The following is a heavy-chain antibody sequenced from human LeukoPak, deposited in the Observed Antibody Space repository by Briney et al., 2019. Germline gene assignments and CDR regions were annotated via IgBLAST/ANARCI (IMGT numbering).Heavy chain of an antibody. Sequence: GASVKVSCKVSGYTLTELSMHWVRQAPGKGLEWMGGFDPEDGETIYAQKFQGRVTMTEDTSTDTVYMELSSLRSEDTAVYYCATELRFGELSNWFDPWGQGTLVTVSS. J-gene: IGHJ5*02. CDR3: ATELRFGELSNWFDP. CDR1: GYTLTELS. CDR2: FDPEDGET. V-gene: IGHV1-24*01. D-gene: IGHD3-10*01.